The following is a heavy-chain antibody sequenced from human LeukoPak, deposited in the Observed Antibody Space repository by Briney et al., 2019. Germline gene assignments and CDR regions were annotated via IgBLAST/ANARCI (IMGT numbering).Heavy chain of an antibody. CDR1: GFSFSTYS. CDR3: ARLRNVGGNPHPFNV. J-gene: IGHJ3*01. V-gene: IGHV3-21*01. CDR2: ISSSSSYI. D-gene: IGHD4-23*01. Sequence: GGSLRLSCAASGFSFSTYSMNWVRQAPGKGLEWVSSISSSSSYIYYADSVKGRFTISRDNAKNSLYLQMNSLRAEDTAVYYCARLRNVGGNPHPFNVWGQGTTVTVSS.